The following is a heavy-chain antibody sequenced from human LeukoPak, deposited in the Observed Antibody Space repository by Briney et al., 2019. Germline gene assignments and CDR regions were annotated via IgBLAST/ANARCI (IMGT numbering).Heavy chain of an antibody. CDR1: GFTCNNDG. CDR2: IWYDSSNK. D-gene: IGHD6-13*01. V-gene: IGHV3-33*01. CDR3: AREMLAADADGFDI. Sequence: PGGSLRLSCAASGFTCNNDGMHWVRQAPDNGLEWVAVIWYDSSNKYCTDSVKGRFTVSRDNSKNTLYLQMNSLRAEDTAVYYCAREMLAADADGFDIWGPGTMVTVSS. J-gene: IGHJ3*02.